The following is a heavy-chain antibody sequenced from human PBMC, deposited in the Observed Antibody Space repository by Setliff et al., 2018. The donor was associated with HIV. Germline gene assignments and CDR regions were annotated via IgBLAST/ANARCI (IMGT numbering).Heavy chain of an antibody. CDR1: GDSSSNDY. D-gene: IGHD2-15*01. J-gene: IGHJ6*03. Sequence: PSETLSLTCTVSGDSSSNDYWTWVRQPPGKGLEWIGNIHTSATTKYNPSLNSRVTISVNMSKGQFSMRLSSVTAADTAMYYCAREYYRSGGYYSGRKYYYMDVWGKGTTVTVSS. CDR3: AREYYRSGGYYSGRKYYYMDV. CDR2: IHTSATT. V-gene: IGHV4-4*08.